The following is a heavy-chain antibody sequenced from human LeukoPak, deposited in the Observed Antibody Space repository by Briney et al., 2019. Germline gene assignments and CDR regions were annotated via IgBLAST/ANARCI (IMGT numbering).Heavy chain of an antibody. V-gene: IGHV1-18*01. Sequence: ASVKVSCKASGYTFTSYGISWVRQAPGQGLEWMGWISAYNGNTNYAQKLQGRVTMTTDTSTSTAYMELRSLRSDDTAVYYCVRSLVDSSGYWDALDIWGQGTMVTVSS. D-gene: IGHD3-22*01. CDR3: VRSLVDSSGYWDALDI. CDR1: GYTFTSYG. CDR2: ISAYNGNT. J-gene: IGHJ3*02.